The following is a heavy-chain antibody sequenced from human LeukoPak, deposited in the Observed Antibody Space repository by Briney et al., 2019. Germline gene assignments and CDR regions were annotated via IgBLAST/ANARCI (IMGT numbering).Heavy chain of an antibody. V-gene: IGHV1-2*02. CDR3: ARAGGYGSGSYYYYMDV. CDR1: GYTFTGYY. D-gene: IGHD3-10*01. Sequence: GASVKVSCKASGYTFTGYYMHWVRQAPGQGLEWMGWINPNSGGTNYAQKFQGRVTMTRDTSISTAYMELSRLRSDDTAVYYCARAGGYGSGSYYYYMDVWGKGTTVTVSS. J-gene: IGHJ6*03. CDR2: INPNSGGT.